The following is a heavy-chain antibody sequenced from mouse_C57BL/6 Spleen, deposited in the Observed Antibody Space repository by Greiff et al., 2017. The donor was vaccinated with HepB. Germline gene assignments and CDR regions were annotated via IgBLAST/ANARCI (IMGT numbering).Heavy chain of an antibody. CDR3: ARDSLPHYYGSSYYYFDY. D-gene: IGHD1-1*01. CDR1: GFTFSSYA. J-gene: IGHJ2*01. CDR2: ISDGGSYT. V-gene: IGHV5-4*01. Sequence: EVQGVESGGGLVKPGGSLKLSCAASGFTFSSYAMSWVRQTPEKRLEWVATISDGGSYTYYPDNVKGRFTISRDNAKNNLYLQMSHLKSEDTAMYYCARDSLPHYYGSSYYYFDYWGQGTTLTVSS.